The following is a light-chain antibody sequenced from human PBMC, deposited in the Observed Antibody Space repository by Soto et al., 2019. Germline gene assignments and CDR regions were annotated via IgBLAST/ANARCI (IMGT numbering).Light chain of an antibody. CDR1: SSDVGGYDF. CDR2: EVR. J-gene: IGLJ1*01. Sequence: QSALTQPASVSGSPGQSITISCTGSSSDVGGYDFVSWYQQHPGKAPQLIIYEVRHRPSGISDRFSGSKSVNTASLTIFGLQAEDEADYYCSSYTSVSTSCVFGTGTKLTV. CDR3: SSYTSVSTSCV. V-gene: IGLV2-14*01.